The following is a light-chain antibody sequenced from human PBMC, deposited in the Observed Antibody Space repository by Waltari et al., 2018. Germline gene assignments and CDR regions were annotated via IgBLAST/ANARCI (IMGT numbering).Light chain of an antibody. J-gene: IGLJ1*01. CDR1: SSDVGSYNL. Sequence: QSALTQPASVSGSPGPSITISCTGTSSDVGSYNLVSWYQQHPGKAPKLMIYEGSKRPSGVSNRFSGSKSGNTASLTISGLQAEDEADYYCCSYAGSSLWDVFGTGTKVTVL. V-gene: IGLV2-23*01. CDR3: CSYAGSSLWDV. CDR2: EGS.